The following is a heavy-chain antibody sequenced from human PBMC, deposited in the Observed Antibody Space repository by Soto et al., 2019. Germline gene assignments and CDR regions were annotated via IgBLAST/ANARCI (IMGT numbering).Heavy chain of an antibody. CDR1: GFNFSNYG. V-gene: IGHV3-33*03. J-gene: IGHJ4*02. CDR3: ASVCSTTKCRFAY. Sequence: QVQLVESGGGVVQPGRSLRLSCVVSGFNFSNYGMHWVRQAPGKGLEWVAVIGLDGDKKYVEGPFTITRHNSNYTLYLQMNSLRADDTAVYYCASVCSTTKCRFAYRGQGALFPLSS. D-gene: IGHD2-2*01. CDR2: IGLDGDKK.